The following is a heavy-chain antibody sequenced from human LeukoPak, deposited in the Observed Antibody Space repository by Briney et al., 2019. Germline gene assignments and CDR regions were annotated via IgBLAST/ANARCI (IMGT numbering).Heavy chain of an antibody. V-gene: IGHV1-2*02. CDR3: AREGIAVAGTSTPVGAFDI. D-gene: IGHD6-19*01. CDR2: INPNSGGT. J-gene: IGHJ3*02. CDR1: GYTFTGYY. Sequence: WASVKVSCKASGYTFTGYYMHWVRQAPGQGLEWMGWINPNSGGTNYAQKFQGRVTMTRDTSISTAYMELSRLRSDDTAVYYCAREGIAVAGTSTPVGAFDIWGQGTMVTVSS.